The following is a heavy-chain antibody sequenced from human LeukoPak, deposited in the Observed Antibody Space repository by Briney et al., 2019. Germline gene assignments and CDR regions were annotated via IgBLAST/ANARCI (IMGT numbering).Heavy chain of an antibody. J-gene: IGHJ5*02. Sequence: TSATLSPTSPVYGDSISSYYWSCIRQHAGEGLVWIMRINNGGIITCYTSLNSRVTMSIDTSYNQFPLRLRFVTAADTAVYYCARDSGATGEVKFDPWGQGTLVTVSS. CDR3: ARDSGATGEVKFDP. CDR2: INNGGII. D-gene: IGHD3-16*01. V-gene: IGHV4-4*07. CDR1: GDSISSYY.